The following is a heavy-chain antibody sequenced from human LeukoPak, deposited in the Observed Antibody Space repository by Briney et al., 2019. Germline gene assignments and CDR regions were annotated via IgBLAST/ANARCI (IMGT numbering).Heavy chain of an antibody. D-gene: IGHD3-9*01. CDR2: TWYDGSYK. V-gene: IGHV3-33*06. Sequence: PGGSLRLFCAASGFTFSAHGMHWVRQAPGKGLEWVAVTWYDGSYKYYADSVKGRFTMSRDNSKKTLYLQMNSLRAEDTAVYYCAKWGPYDILTGRINWGQGTLVTVSS. CDR3: AKWGPYDILTGRIN. J-gene: IGHJ4*02. CDR1: GFTFSAHG.